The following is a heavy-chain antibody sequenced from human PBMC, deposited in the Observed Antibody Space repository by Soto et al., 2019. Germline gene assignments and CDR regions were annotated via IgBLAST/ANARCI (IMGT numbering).Heavy chain of an antibody. J-gene: IGHJ5*02. CDR2: IFSNDEK. Sequence: QVTLKESGPVLVKPTETLTLTCTVSGFSLSNARMGVSWIRQPPGKALEWLAHIFSNDEKSYSTSLKSRLTISNDPAKSQVVRTISNMDLVGRDTYYFARIRGPASILVDPWGQGTLVTVFS. V-gene: IGHV2-26*01. D-gene: IGHD2-2*01. CDR1: GFSLSNARMG. CDR3: ARIRGPASILVDP.